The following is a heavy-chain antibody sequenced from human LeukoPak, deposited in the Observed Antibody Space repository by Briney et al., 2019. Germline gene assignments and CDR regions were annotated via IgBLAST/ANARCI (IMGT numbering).Heavy chain of an antibody. V-gene: IGHV4-59*08. D-gene: IGHD5-24*01. CDR2: IQHTGST. Sequence: SETLSLTCTVSGGSMSDYYWYWIRQPPGKGPEWIGYIQHTGSTNYNRSLKSRVTISVDTSKNQFSLKLISVTAADTAVYYCARLRDGYNNLSPFDYWGQGTLVSVSS. CDR1: GGSMSDYY. J-gene: IGHJ4*02. CDR3: ARLRDGYNNLSPFDY.